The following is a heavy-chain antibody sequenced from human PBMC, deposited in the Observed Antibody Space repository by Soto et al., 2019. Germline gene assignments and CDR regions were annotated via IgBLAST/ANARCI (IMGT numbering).Heavy chain of an antibody. J-gene: IGHJ6*02. CDR1: RFTFSSYA. V-gene: IGHV3-30-3*01. CDR3: ARAAAYFYHYYYAMDV. D-gene: IGHD6-13*01. Sequence: QVQLVESGGGVVQPGKSLRLSCAASRFTFSSYAMDWVRQAPGKGLEWVAVISHDGSEKYYGDSVKGRFTISRDNPKNTVYLQMNSLRPEDTAVYYCARAAAYFYHYYYAMDVWGQGTADTVSS. CDR2: ISHDGSEK.